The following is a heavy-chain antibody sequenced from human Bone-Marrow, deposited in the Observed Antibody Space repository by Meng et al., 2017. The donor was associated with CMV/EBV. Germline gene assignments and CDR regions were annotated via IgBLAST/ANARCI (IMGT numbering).Heavy chain of an antibody. V-gene: IGHV1-2*02. CDR1: GYTFTGHY. Sequence: ASVKVSCKASGYTFTGHYMHWVRQAPGQGLEWMGWINPNSGGTNYAQKFQGRVTVTRDTSISTAYMELSRLTSDDTAVYYCARQYNGWTYYFDHWGQGTLVTVSS. CDR2: INPNSGGT. CDR3: ARQYNGWTYYFDH. D-gene: IGHD6-19*01. J-gene: IGHJ4*02.